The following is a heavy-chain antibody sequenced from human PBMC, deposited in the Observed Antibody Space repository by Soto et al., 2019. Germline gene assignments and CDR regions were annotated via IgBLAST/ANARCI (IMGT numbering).Heavy chain of an antibody. CDR3: ASPRTTGGLDY. J-gene: IGHJ4*02. V-gene: IGHV4-34*01. D-gene: IGHD3-10*01. CDR1: GGSFSGYY. Sequence: QVQLQQWGAGLLKPSETLSLTCAVYGGSFSGYYWSWIRQPPGKGLEWIGEINHSGSTNYNPSLKSRVTMSVDTSKNQFSLKLSSVTAADTAVYYCASPRTTGGLDYWGQGTLVTVSS. CDR2: INHSGST.